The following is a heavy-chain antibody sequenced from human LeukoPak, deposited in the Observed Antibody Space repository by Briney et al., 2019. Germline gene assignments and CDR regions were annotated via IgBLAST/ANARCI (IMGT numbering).Heavy chain of an antibody. V-gene: IGHV4-59*01. J-gene: IGHJ4*02. CDR3: ARGGRYYYDSSGSD. CDR2: ISYNGNT. D-gene: IGHD3-22*01. Sequence: SETLSLTCTVSGGSISSDYWSWIRQPPGKGLEWIGYISYNGNTNYNPSLKSRVTISVDTSKTQFSLRVRSMTAADTAVYYCARGGRYYYDSSGSDWGQGTLVTVSS. CDR1: GGSISSDY.